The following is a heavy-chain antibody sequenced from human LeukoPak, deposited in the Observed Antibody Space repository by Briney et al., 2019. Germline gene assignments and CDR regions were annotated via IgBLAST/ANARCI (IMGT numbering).Heavy chain of an antibody. CDR1: GVTLSSYA. CDR2: IKQDGSEK. D-gene: IGHD3-10*01. CDR3: ARDEGLLWFGEYCDY. V-gene: IGHV3-7*01. Sequence: GGSLRLSCEASGVTLSSYAMSWARQAPGKGLEWVANIKQDGSEKYYVDSVKGRFTISRDNAKNSLYLQMNSLRAEDTAVYYCARDEGLLWFGEYCDYWGQGTLVTVSS. J-gene: IGHJ4*02.